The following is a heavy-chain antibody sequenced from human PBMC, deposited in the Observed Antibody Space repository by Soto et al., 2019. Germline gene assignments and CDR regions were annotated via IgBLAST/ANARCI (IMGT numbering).Heavy chain of an antibody. CDR1: GFTFSSYW. CDR2: INSDGSST. CDR3: ASGGYCSSTSCSGSYYYGMDV. Sequence: GGSLRLSCAASGFTFSSYWMHWVRQAPGKGLVWVSRINSDGSSTSYADSVKGRFTISRDNAKNTLYLQMNSLRAEDTAVYYCASGGYCSSTSCSGSYYYGMDVWVQGTTVTVSS. D-gene: IGHD2-2*01. V-gene: IGHV3-74*01. J-gene: IGHJ6*02.